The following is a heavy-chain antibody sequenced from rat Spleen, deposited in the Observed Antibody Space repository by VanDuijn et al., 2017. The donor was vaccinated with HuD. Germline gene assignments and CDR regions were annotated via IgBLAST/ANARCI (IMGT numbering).Heavy chain of an antibody. J-gene: IGHJ2*01. Sequence: QVQLKESGPGLVQPSQTLSLTCTVAGFSLTSYNVHWVRQPPGKGLEWMGVIWNTGGTQYNSALKSRLSISKDTSKSQVFLKMNSLQTEDTAMYFCAGSEGNSGWDYWGQGVMVTVSS. CDR2: IWNTGGT. D-gene: IGHD4-3*01. V-gene: IGHV2-41*01. CDR1: GFSLTSYN. CDR3: AGSEGNSGWDY.